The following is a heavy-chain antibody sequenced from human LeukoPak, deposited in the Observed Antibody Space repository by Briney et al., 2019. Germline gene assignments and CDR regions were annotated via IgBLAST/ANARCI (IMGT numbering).Heavy chain of an antibody. CDR1: GFPFGEHA. D-gene: IGHD4-17*01. V-gene: IGHV3-49*04. Sequence: GGSLRLSCTASGFPFGEHAMRWVRQAPGKGLEWVGFIRSKAYGGTREYAASVKGRFTISRDDSKSIAYLQMNSLKTEDRAVQYSTRGALHDYGALYYFDYWGQGTLVTVSS. CDR2: IRSKAYGGTR. J-gene: IGHJ4*02. CDR3: TRGALHDYGALYYFDY.